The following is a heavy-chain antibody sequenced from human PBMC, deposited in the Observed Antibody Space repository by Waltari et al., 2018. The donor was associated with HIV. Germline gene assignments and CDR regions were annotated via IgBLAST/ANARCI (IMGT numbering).Heavy chain of an antibody. D-gene: IGHD3-3*01. CDR1: VFTFDVYP. CDR3: AKGGSHLTIYEAWFDS. V-gene: IGHV3-9*01. Sequence: EVQLVESGGGLVQPGTSLRLSCAASVFTFDVYPIHWVRQVPGKGLEWVSSLSWNSGITDYADSVKGRFIISRDNVKNSLYLQMNSLRTEDTAFYYCAKGGSHLTIYEAWFDSWGQGTLVTVSS. J-gene: IGHJ5*01. CDR2: LSWNSGIT.